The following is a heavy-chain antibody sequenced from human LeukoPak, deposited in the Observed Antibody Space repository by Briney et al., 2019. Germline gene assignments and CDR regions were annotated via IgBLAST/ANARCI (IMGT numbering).Heavy chain of an antibody. CDR2: ICGSGGCT. V-gene: IGHV3-23*01. D-gene: IGHD6-19*01. Sequence: GGSLRLYCEASGFTFNTYAIYWVRQAPGKGLEWVSGICGSGGCTYYADSVKGRFTISRDNSKNTVYLQMNSLTADDTAVYYCAKTTVGYSSGRYPGWPADCWGQGTLVSVSS. J-gene: IGHJ4*02. CDR1: GFTFNTYA. CDR3: AKTTVGYSSGRYPGWPADC.